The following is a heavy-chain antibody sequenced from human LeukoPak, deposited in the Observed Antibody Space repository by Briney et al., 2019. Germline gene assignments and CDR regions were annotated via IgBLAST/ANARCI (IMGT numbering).Heavy chain of an antibody. D-gene: IGHD1-26*01. J-gene: IGHJ4*02. CDR1: GGTFSSYA. CDR2: IIPIFGTA. V-gene: IGHV1-69*13. CDR3: VRGLKVGAESSSDY. Sequence: GASVKVSCKASGGTFSSYAISWVRQAPGQGLEWMGGIIPIFGTANYAQKFQGRVTITADESTSTAYMELSSLRSEDTAVYFCVRGLKVGAESSSDYWGQGTLVTVSS.